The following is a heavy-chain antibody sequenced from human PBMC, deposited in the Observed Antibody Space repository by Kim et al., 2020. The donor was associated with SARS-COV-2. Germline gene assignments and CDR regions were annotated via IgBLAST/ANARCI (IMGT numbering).Heavy chain of an antibody. Sequence: SETLSLTCAVYGGSFSGYYWSWIRQPPGKGLEWIGEINHSGSTNYNPSLKSRVTISVDTSKNQFSLKLSSVTAADTAVYYCAEERLSSTSCYNHWGQGTLVTVSS. CDR3: AEERLSSTSCYNH. J-gene: IGHJ5*02. CDR1: GGSFSGYY. CDR2: INHSGST. V-gene: IGHV4-34*01. D-gene: IGHD2-2*01.